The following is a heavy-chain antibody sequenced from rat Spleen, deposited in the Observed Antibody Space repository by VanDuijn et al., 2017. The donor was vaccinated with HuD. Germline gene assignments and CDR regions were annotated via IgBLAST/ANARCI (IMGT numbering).Heavy chain of an antibody. CDR2: ILYDDNNI. D-gene: IGHD3-4*01. CDR1: GFTFSQYA. J-gene: IGHJ2*01. Sequence: EVQLVESGGGLVQPGRSLKFSCAASGFTFSQYAMAWVRQTPKKGLEWVATILYDDNNIYYRDSVKGRFTISRDNVRSTLYLQMDSLRSEDTATYYCARHPQLGTYWYFDFWGQGVMVTVSS. V-gene: IGHV5-17*01. CDR3: ARHPQLGTYWYFDF.